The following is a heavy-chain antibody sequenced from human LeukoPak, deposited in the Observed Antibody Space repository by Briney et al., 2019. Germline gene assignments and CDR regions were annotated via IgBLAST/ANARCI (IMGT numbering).Heavy chain of an antibody. CDR1: GYTFRSYS. CDR2: ISPSNGNT. J-gene: IGHJ4*02. V-gene: IGHV1-18*04. Sequence: ASVKVSCKASGYTFRSYSISWVRQAPGQGLEWMEWISPSNGNTNYAQKLQDRVTMTTDTSTRTVYMELRSLRSDDTAVYYCARDSGWELQQFYFDHWGQGTLVTVSS. D-gene: IGHD1-26*01. CDR3: ARDSGWELQQFYFDH.